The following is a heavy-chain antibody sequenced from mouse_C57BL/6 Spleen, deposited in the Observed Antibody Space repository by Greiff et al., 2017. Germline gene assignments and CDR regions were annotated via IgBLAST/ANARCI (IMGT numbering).Heavy chain of an antibody. D-gene: IGHD2-3*01. CDR3: AKPEDGYYGDAMDY. CDR1: GFSLTSYG. V-gene: IGHV2-3*01. J-gene: IGHJ4*01. Sequence: VKLMESGPGLVAPSQSLSITCTVSGFSLTSYGVSWVRQPPGKGLEWLGVIWGDGSTNYHSALISSLSISKDNSKSQVFLKRNSLQTDDTATYYCAKPEDGYYGDAMDYWGQGTSVTVSS. CDR2: IWGDGST.